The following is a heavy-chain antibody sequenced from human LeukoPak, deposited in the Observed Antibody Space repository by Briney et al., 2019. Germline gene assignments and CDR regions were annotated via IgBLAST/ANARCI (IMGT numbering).Heavy chain of an antibody. Sequence: PGGSLRLSCAASGFTFSSYWMSWVRQAPGKGLEWVANIKQDGSEKYYVDSVKGRFTISRDNAKNSLYLQMNSLRAEDTAVYYCARESPFYSQDYGDYKNWFDPWGQGTLVTVSS. D-gene: IGHD4-17*01. CDR1: GFTFSSYW. CDR2: IKQDGSEK. J-gene: IGHJ5*02. CDR3: ARESPFYSQDYGDYKNWFDP. V-gene: IGHV3-7*01.